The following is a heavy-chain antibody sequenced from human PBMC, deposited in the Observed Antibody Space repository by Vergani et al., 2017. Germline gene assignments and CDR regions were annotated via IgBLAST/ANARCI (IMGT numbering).Heavy chain of an antibody. CDR2: ISGPGLST. V-gene: IGHV3-23*01. Sequence: EVHLLESGGGLVQSGGSLRLSCAASGFTFSNSAVSWVRQAPGRGLAWVSSISGPGLSTYYADSVKGRFSISRDNSKNTVFLQMHSLRAEDTAIYYCARLFPYSSSWNDYYYMDVWGKGTTVTVSS. CDR1: GFTFSNSA. J-gene: IGHJ6*03. D-gene: IGHD6-13*01. CDR3: ARLFPYSSSWNDYYYMDV.